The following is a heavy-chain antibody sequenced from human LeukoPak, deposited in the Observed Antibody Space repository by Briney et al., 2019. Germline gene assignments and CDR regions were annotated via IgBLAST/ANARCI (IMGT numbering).Heavy chain of an antibody. J-gene: IGHJ4*02. Sequence: PSETLSLTCTVSGGSISSYYWSWIRQPPGKGLEWIGYIYYSGSTNYNPSLKSRVTISVDTSKNQFSLKLSSVTAADTAVYYCARRGIAAAGTPFNDYWGQGTLVTVSS. V-gene: IGHV4-59*01. CDR2: IYYSGST. D-gene: IGHD6-13*01. CDR1: GGSISSYY. CDR3: ARRGIAAAGTPFNDY.